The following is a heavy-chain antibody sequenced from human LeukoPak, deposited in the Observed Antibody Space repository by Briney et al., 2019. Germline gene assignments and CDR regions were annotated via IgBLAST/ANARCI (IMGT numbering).Heavy chain of an antibody. CDR2: ISGDGGST. CDR3: AKDRRFGWLQLGYYFDY. J-gene: IGHJ4*02. D-gene: IGHD5-24*01. V-gene: IGHV3-43*02. Sequence: GGSLGLSCAASGFTFDDYAMHWVRQAPGKGLEWVSLISGDGGSTYYADSVKGRFTISRDNSKNSLYLQMNSLRTEDTALYYCAKDRRFGWLQLGYYFDYWGQGTLVTVSS. CDR1: GFTFDDYA.